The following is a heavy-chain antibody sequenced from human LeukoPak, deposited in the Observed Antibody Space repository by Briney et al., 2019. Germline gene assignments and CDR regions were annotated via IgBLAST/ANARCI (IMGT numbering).Heavy chain of an antibody. CDR2: INHSGST. CDR1: GGSFSGYY. CDR3: AAAMNNYFDY. D-gene: IGHD2-2*01. J-gene: IGHJ4*02. Sequence: SETLSLTCAVYGGSFSGYYWSWIRQPPGKGLEWVGEINHSGSTNYNPSLKSRVTISVDTSKNQFSLKLSSVTAADTAVYYCAAAMNNYFDYWGQGTLVTVSS. V-gene: IGHV4-34*01.